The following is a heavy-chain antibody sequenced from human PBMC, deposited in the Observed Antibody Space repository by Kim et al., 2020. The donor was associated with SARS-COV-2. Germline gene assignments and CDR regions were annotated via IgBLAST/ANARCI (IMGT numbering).Heavy chain of an antibody. V-gene: IGHV6-1*01. CDR3: ARDHITVVGDFDY. J-gene: IGHJ4*02. Sequence: YAVSVKSRITINPDTSKNQFSLQLNSVTPEDTAVYYCARDHITVVGDFDYWGQGTLVTVSS. D-gene: IGHD6-19*01.